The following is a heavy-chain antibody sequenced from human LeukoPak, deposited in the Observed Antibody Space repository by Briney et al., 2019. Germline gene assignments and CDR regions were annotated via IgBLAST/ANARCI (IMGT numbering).Heavy chain of an antibody. CDR1: GGFIGRGGFY. D-gene: IGHD1-26*01. CDR3: ARDSVGYEVLSAFDI. Sequence: SQTESLICTVSGGFIGRGGFYWNWIRQHPGKGLEWIGYIYYSGSTFYNPSLRSRVNISVDTSKNQFSLTLSSVTAADTAVYYCARDSVGYEVLSAFDIWGQGTMVSVSS. CDR2: IYYSGST. V-gene: IGHV4-31*03. J-gene: IGHJ3*02.